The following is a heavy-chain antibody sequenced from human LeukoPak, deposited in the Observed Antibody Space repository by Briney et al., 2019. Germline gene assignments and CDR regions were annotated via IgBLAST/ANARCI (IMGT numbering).Heavy chain of an antibody. CDR2: IYNSGST. J-gene: IGHJ4*01. Sequence: PSETLSLTCTVSGASISSYYWSWIRQSQGKGLEWIGHIYNSGSTRYNPSLKSRVAVSVDTSNNQFSLNLNSVTVADTAVYYCASHTAGHGSGYWGHGILVTVSS. D-gene: IGHD5-24*01. CDR3: ASHTAGHGSGY. V-gene: IGHV4-59*08. CDR1: GASISSYY.